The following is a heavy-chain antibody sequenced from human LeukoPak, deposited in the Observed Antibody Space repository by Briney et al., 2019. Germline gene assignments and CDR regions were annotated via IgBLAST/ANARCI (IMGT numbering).Heavy chain of an antibody. Sequence: RASVKVSCKASGGTFSNYAISWVRQAPGQGLEWLGGIIPMFGTAKYAQKFQGRVTITTDESTSTAYMELSSLRSEDTAVYYCARDLGMRGYYYMDVWGKGTTVTVSS. J-gene: IGHJ6*03. CDR2: IIPMFGTA. CDR1: GGTFSNYA. V-gene: IGHV1-69*05. CDR3: ARDLGMRGYYYMDV.